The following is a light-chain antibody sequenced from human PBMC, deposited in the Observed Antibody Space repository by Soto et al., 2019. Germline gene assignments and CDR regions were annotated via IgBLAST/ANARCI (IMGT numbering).Light chain of an antibody. V-gene: IGKV1-39*01. CDR1: QSISKY. Sequence: DIQMTQSPSSLSASVGDRVTITCRASQSISKYLSWFQQKPGKAPKLLIYATASLQSGVPSRFSGSGSGTDFTLTISSLQPEDFATYYCQQSDSTPPWTFGQGTKVDIK. J-gene: IGKJ1*01. CDR3: QQSDSTPPWT. CDR2: ATA.